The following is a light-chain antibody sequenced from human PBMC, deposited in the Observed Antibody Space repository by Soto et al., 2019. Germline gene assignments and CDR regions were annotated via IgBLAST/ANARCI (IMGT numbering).Light chain of an antibody. CDR3: QQRNNWPPIT. CDR2: GAS. V-gene: IGKV3D-20*02. J-gene: IGKJ5*01. CDR1: QSVSNDF. Sequence: EIVLTQSPGILSLSPGERATLSCRASQSVSNDFLAWYQQKPGQAPRLLIYGASTRATDVPDRFSGSGSGADFTLSIDNLEPEDFAIYYCQQRNNWPPITFGQGTRLEIK.